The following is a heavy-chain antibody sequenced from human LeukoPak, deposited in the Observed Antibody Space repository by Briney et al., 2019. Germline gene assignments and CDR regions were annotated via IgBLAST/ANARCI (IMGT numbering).Heavy chain of an antibody. V-gene: IGHV3-23*01. CDR2: TSARGGST. D-gene: IGHD4-23*01. CDR1: GFTFSSNA. CDR3: AKVVNGGNVDDAFDI. J-gene: IGHJ3*02. Sequence: GGSLRLSCAASGFTFSSNAMSWVRQAPGKGLEWVSYTSARGGSTYYADSVKGRFTISRDKSKNTLYLQMNSLRAEDTAVYYCAKVVNGGNVDDAFDIWGQGTMVTVSS.